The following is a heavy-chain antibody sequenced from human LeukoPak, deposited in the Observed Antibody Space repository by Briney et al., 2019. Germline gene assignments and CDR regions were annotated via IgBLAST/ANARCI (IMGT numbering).Heavy chain of an antibody. Sequence: GSPRLSCATSGFTFSTQHMGWDRQAPGKGLKGVSYITSSGTSIYYTDSVKGRFTISRDNTKTSLYLQMNSLRAEDTAVYYCARGQGAVSGPFAYWGQGTLVTVSS. J-gene: IGHJ4*02. V-gene: IGHV3-11*01. CDR1: GFTFSTQH. CDR2: ITSSGTSI. CDR3: ARGQGAVSGPFAY. D-gene: IGHD6-19*01.